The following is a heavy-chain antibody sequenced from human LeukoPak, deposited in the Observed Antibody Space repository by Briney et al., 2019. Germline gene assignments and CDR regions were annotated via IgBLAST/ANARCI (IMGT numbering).Heavy chain of an antibody. Sequence: GGSLRLSCAASGFTFSSYAMSWVRQAPGKGLEWVSAISGSGGSTYYADSVKGRFTISRDNSKNTLYLQMNSLRAEDTAVYYCATSPDYYYYYMDVWGKGTTVTVSS. J-gene: IGHJ6*03. CDR3: ATSPDYYYYYMDV. V-gene: IGHV3-23*01. CDR2: ISGSGGST. CDR1: GFTFSSYA.